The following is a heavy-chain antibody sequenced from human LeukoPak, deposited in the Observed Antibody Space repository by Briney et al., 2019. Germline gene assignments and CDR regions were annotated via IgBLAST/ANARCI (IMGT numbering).Heavy chain of an antibody. D-gene: IGHD2-2*01. V-gene: IGHV3-20*04. Sequence: PGGSLRLSCTASGFAFDEHGMSWVRQVPGKGLEWVSGINWSGGSTDYADPLRGRFTISRDNAKNSLYLQMDSLRAEDTALYYCARAPITSPFYFDYWGQEPWSPSPQ. CDR1: GFAFDEHG. CDR2: INWSGGST. CDR3: ARAPITSPFYFDY. J-gene: IGHJ4*01.